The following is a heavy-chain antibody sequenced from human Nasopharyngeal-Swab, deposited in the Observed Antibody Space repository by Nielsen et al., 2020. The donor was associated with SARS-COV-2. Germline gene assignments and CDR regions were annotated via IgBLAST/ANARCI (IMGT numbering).Heavy chain of an antibody. D-gene: IGHD6-6*01. CDR2: IYYSGST. V-gene: IGHV4-31*02. Sequence: WIRQPPGKGLEWIGYIYYSGSTYYNPSLKSRVTISVDTSKNQFSLKLSSVTAADTAVYYCARGGAARPGFDYWGQGILVTVSS. CDR3: ARGGAARPGFDY. J-gene: IGHJ4*02.